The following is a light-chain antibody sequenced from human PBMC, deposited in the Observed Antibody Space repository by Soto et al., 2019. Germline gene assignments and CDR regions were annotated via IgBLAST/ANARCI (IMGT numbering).Light chain of an antibody. J-gene: IGLJ2*01. CDR1: SSDVGGYNH. CDR3: SSYTSTSTPVV. V-gene: IGLV2-14*03. CDR2: DVS. Sequence: QSVLTQPASVSGPPGQSITISCTGTSSDVGGYNHVSWYQQHPGKAPKFLIYDVSNRPSGVSNRFSGSKSGNTASLTISGLQAEDEADYYCSSYTSTSTPVVFGGGTKLTVL.